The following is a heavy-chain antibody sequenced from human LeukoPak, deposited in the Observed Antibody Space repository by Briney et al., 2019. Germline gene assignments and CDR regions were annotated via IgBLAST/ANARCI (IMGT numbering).Heavy chain of an antibody. CDR2: ISSSSSTI. V-gene: IGHV3-48*04. J-gene: IGHJ4*02. Sequence: QPGGSLRLSCAASGFTFSSYSMNWVRQAPGKGLEWVSYISSSSSTIYYADSVKGRFTISRDNAKNSLYLQMNSLRAEDTAVYYCASTLLGYSSARGYWGQGTLVTVSS. D-gene: IGHD6-19*01. CDR3: ASTLLGYSSARGY. CDR1: GFTFSSYS.